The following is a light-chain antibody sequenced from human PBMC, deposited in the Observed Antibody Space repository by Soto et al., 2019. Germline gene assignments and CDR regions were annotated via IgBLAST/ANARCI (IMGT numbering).Light chain of an antibody. CDR2: DVN. J-gene: IGLJ3*02. V-gene: IGLV2-14*01. CDR3: SSYTTSNTWV. Sequence: QSVLTQPASVSGSPGQSITISCTGTSGDVGVYNYVSWYQQHPGKAPKLMIYDVNNRPSGVSNRFSGSKSGNTASLTISGLQAEDEADYYCSSYTTSNTWVFGGGTKVTVL. CDR1: SGDVGVYNY.